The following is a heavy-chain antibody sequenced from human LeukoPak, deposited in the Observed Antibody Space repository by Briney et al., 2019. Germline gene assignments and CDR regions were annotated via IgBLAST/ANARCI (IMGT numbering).Heavy chain of an antibody. CDR1: GFTFSSYW. V-gene: IGHV3-74*01. Sequence: GGSLRLSCAASGFTFSSYWMHWVRQAPGKGLVWVSRINSDGSSTSYADSVKGRFTISRDNAKNTLYLQMNSPRAEDTAVYYCARAYYDFWSGYSPDGYWGQGTLVTVSS. CDR2: INSDGSST. J-gene: IGHJ4*02. D-gene: IGHD3-3*01. CDR3: ARAYYDFWSGYSPDGY.